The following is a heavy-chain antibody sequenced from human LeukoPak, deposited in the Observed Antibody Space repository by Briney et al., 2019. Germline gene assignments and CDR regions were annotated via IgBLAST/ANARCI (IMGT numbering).Heavy chain of an antibody. CDR1: GFSFSNYA. D-gene: IGHD5-12*01. V-gene: IGHV3-23*01. CDR3: AKRAPYMVATDY. J-gene: IGHJ4*02. CDR2: ISVDGDRT. Sequence: GGSLRLSCAVSGFSFSNYAMSWVRQAPGKGLNWVSSISVDGDRTSSADSVQGRFSISRYNSKNMLYLQMNSLRAEDTAVYYCAKRAPYMVATDYWGRGPLVTVSS.